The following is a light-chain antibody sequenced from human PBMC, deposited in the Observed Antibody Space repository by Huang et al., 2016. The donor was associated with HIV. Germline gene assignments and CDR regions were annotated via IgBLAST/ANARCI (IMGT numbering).Light chain of an antibody. CDR2: GSS. V-gene: IGKV3-15*01. CDR1: QSVFKN. J-gene: IGKJ1*01. Sequence: ENLMTQSPSTLSVSPGQSATLSCRARQSVFKNLAWYQQKPGQAPKLLIYGSSTRAPGIPPSCSVSASGTDFTRTNASLLSGGVAVYHGQQENTSCRTFGQGTKVEI. CDR3: QQENTSCRT.